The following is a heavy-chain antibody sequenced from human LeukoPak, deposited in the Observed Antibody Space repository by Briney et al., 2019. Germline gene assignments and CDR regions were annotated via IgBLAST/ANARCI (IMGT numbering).Heavy chain of an antibody. D-gene: IGHD6-13*01. Sequence: GGSLRLSCAASGFTFSSYGMSWVRQAPGKGLEWVSAISGSGGSTYYADSVKGRFTISRDNSKNTLYLQMNSLRAEDTAVYYCAKGFRIAAAGNWDYWGQGTLVTVSS. J-gene: IGHJ4*02. V-gene: IGHV3-23*01. CDR3: AKGFRIAAAGNWDY. CDR1: GFTFSSYG. CDR2: ISGSGGST.